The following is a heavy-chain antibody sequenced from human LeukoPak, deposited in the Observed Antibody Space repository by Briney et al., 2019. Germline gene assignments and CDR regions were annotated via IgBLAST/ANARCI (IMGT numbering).Heavy chain of an antibody. CDR3: GKSRVGGSLHSYGY. CDR2: IYFDDSDT. V-gene: IGHV5-51*01. CDR1: GYRVMDYW. J-gene: IGHJ4*02. Sequence: GESLKISCKASGYRVMDYWIGWGRQTPGKGLEWMGIIYFDDSDTRYSPSFDGQVIISGDKSTATAYLQWSSLKASDTAIYYCGKSRVGGSLHSYGYWGQGTLVTVSS. D-gene: IGHD3-10*01.